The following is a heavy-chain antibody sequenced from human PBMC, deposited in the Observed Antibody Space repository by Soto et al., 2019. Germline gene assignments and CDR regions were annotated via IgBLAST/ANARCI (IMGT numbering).Heavy chain of an antibody. D-gene: IGHD3-22*01. J-gene: IGHJ3*02. V-gene: IGHV4-30-2*05. Sequence: PSETLSLTCAVSGGSISSGGYSWSWIRQPPGKGLEWIGYMYHSGSTYYNPSLKSRVTISVDTSKNQFSLKLSSVTAADTAVYYCARTRDYDSSGYYYVGAFDIWGQGTMVTVSS. CDR3: ARTRDYDSSGYYYVGAFDI. CDR1: GGSISSGGYS. CDR2: MYHSGST.